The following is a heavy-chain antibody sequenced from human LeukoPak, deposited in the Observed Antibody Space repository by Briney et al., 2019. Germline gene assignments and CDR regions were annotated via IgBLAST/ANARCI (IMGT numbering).Heavy chain of an antibody. V-gene: IGHV5-51*01. D-gene: IGHD3-10*01. J-gene: IGHJ4*02. Sequence: GESLKISYKGSGYSFTSYWIGWVRQMPGKGLEWMGIIYPGDSDSRYSPSFQGQVTISADKSISTAYLQWSSLKASDTAMYYCARRAFGSGSYCDYWGQGTLVTVSS. CDR1: GYSFTSYW. CDR2: IYPGDSDS. CDR3: ARRAFGSGSYCDY.